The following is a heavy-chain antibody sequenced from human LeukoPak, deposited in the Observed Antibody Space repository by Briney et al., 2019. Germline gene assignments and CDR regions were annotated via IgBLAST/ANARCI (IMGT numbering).Heavy chain of an antibody. CDR3: ARGRRQAEYSSSSVGYYFDY. Sequence: GGSLRLPCAASGFTFDDYGMSWVRQAPGKGLEWVSGINWNGGSTGYADSVKGRFTISRANAKNSLYLQMNSLRAEDTALYYCARGRRQAEYSSSSVGYYFDYWGQGTLVTVSS. V-gene: IGHV3-20*04. CDR1: GFTFDDYG. J-gene: IGHJ4*02. CDR2: INWNGGST. D-gene: IGHD6-6*01.